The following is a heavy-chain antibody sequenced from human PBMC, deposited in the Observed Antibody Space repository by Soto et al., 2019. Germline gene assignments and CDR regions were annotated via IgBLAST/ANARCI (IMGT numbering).Heavy chain of an antibody. D-gene: IGHD2-21*01. J-gene: IGHJ5*02. CDR1: GLTFSSYG. CDR3: ARSLSAIPGES. Sequence: PGGSLRLSCAASGLTFSSYGMHWVRRAPGKGLEWVANIKQDASEKYYVDSVKGRFTISRDNAENSLYLQMTSLRAEDTAVYHCARSLSAIPGESWGQGTLVTVSS. CDR2: IKQDASEK. V-gene: IGHV3-7*03.